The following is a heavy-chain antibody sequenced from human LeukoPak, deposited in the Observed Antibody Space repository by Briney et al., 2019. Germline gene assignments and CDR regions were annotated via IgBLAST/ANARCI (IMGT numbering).Heavy chain of an antibody. J-gene: IGHJ4*02. CDR2: VDLQGST. CDR3: AREGGPYRPLDY. Sequence: PSGTLSLTCGVSGGSITNTNYWTWVRQPPGKGLEWIGEVDLQGSTNYNPSLMGRVAISVDKSENPISLQLTSVTAADTAVYYCAREGGPYRPLDYSGQGTLVTVPS. CDR1: GGSITNTNY. V-gene: IGHV4-4*02.